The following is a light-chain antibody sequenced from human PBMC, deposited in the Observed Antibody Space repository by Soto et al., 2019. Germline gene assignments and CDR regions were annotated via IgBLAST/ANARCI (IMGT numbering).Light chain of an antibody. J-gene: IGKJ4*01. V-gene: IGKV1-39*01. CDR2: AAS. Sequence: IQMTQSTASRYASLQDRVTITCRASQSISSYLNWYQQKPGKAPKLLIYAASSLQSGVPSRFSGSGSGTDFTLTISSLQPEDFATYYCQQSYSTPLTFGGGTKVDIK. CDR1: QSISSY. CDR3: QQSYSTPLT.